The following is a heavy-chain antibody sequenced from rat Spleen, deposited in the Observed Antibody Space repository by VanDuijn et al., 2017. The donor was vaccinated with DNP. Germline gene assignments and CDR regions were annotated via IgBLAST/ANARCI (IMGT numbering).Heavy chain of an antibody. CDR1: GFTFNNYW. J-gene: IGHJ2*01. Sequence: EVQLVESGGDLVQPGRSLKLSCVASGFTFNNYWMTWFRQVPGKGLEWVASITSSGGSTYYPDSVKGRFTISRDNAKNTLYLQMNSLRSEDMATYYCTRHVLPLRVWDYWGQGVMVTVSS. V-gene: IGHV5-31*01. D-gene: IGHD1-4*01. CDR2: ITSSGGST. CDR3: TRHVLPLRVWDY.